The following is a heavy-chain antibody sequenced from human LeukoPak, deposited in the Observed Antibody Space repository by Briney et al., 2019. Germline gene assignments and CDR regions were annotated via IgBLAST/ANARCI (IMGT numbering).Heavy chain of an antibody. CDR3: ARSDIVVVVAATPFDY. D-gene: IGHD2-15*01. CDR2: ISAYNGNT. CDR1: GYTFTSYG. Sequence: ASVKVSCKASGYTFTSYGISWMRQAPGQGLEWMGWISAYNGNTNYAQKLQGRVTMTTDTSTSTAYMELRSLRSDDTAVYYCARSDIVVVVAATPFDYWGQGTLVTVSS. V-gene: IGHV1-18*01. J-gene: IGHJ4*02.